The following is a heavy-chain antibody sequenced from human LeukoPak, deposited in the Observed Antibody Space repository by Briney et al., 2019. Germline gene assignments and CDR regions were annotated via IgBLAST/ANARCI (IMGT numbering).Heavy chain of an antibody. CDR1: GGTFSSYA. CDR3: ARDSIYEYCSGGRCLTLDY. CDR2: IIPIFGTA. D-gene: IGHD2-15*01. J-gene: IGHJ4*02. V-gene: IGHV1-69*01. Sequence: GASVKVSCKASGGTFSSYAVSRVRQSPGQGLGWMGGIIPIFGTANYAQKFQGRVTITADESTSTAYMELSSLRSEDTAVYYCARDSIYEYCSGGRCLTLDYSGQGTLVTVSS.